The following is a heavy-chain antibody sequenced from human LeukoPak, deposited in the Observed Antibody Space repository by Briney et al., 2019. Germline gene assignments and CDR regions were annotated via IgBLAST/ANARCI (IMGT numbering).Heavy chain of an antibody. CDR3: ARYRSVARFDY. CDR2: INHSGRT. V-gene: IGHV4-34*01. CDR1: GGSFSGYY. Sequence: SETLSLTCAVYGGSFSGYYWSWIRQPPGKGLEGVGEINHSGRTNYNPSLKSRVTISVDTSKNQFSLKLSSVTAADTAVYYCARYRSVARFDYWGQGTLVTVSS. D-gene: IGHD6-19*01. J-gene: IGHJ4*02.